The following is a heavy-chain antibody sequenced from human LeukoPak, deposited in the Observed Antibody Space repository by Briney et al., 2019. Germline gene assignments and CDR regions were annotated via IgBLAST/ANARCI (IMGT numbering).Heavy chain of an antibody. CDR2: INPNSGGT. V-gene: IGHV1-2*02. J-gene: IGHJ4*02. CDR1: GYTFTGYY. CDR3: ARISAYDSSGYSPPSFDY. Sequence: GASVKVSCKASGYTFTGYYMHWLRQAPGQGLEWMGWINPNSGGTNYAQKFQGRVTMTRDTSISTAYMELSRLRSDDTAVYYCARISAYDSSGYSPPSFDYWGQGTLVTVSS. D-gene: IGHD3-22*01.